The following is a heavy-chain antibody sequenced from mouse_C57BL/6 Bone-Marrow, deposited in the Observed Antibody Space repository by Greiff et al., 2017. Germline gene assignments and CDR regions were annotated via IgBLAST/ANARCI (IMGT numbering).Heavy chain of an antibody. J-gene: IGHJ3*01. D-gene: IGHD2-14*01. V-gene: IGHV2-2*01. CDR2: IWSGGST. Sequence: QVQLKQSGPGLVQPSQSLSITCPVSGFSLTSYGVHWVRQSPGTGLEWLGVIWSGGSTDYNAAFISRLSISKDNSKSQVVFKMNSLQADDTAIYYWARGGTRADWGQGTLVTVSA. CDR1: GFSLTSYG. CDR3: ARGGTRAD.